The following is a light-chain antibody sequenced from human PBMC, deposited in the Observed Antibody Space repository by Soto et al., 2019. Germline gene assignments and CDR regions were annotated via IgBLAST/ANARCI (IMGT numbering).Light chain of an antibody. Sequence: DIQMTQSPSSLSASVGDRVTITCQASQDIRIYLSWFQQKPGQAPKLLIYDASNLERGVSSRFSGSGSGTYFTFTISSLQPEDSATYYCQQYDDLITFGQGTRLDIK. J-gene: IGKJ5*01. V-gene: IGKV1-33*01. CDR3: QQYDDLIT. CDR1: QDIRIY. CDR2: DAS.